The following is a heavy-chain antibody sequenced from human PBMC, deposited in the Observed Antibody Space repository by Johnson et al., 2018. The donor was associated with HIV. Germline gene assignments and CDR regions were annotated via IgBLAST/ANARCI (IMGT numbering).Heavy chain of an antibody. CDR3: ARSGWYLSYAFDI. Sequence: VQLVESGGGLVQPGGSLRLSCAASGFTVSSNYMSWVRQAPGKGLEWVSVIYSGGSTYYADSVKGRFTISRDNSKNTLYLKMNSLRAEDTAVYYCARSGWYLSYAFDIWGQGTMVTVSS. CDR1: GFTVSSNY. D-gene: IGHD6-19*01. J-gene: IGHJ3*02. CDR2: IYSGGST. V-gene: IGHV3-66*01.